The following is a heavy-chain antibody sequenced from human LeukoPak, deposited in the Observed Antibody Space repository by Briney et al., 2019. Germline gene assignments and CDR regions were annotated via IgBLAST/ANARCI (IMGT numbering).Heavy chain of an antibody. D-gene: IGHD6-19*01. CDR3: ARDFKVDSSGWNLYYFDY. CDR1: GYTFTSYY. CDR2: INPRGGST. J-gene: IGHJ4*02. V-gene: IGHV1-46*01. Sequence: ASVKVSCKASGYTFTSYYMHWVRKAPGQGLEWMGTINPRGGSTTYTQKFQGRVTMTRDTSTNTVYMEVSSLRTEDTAVYYCARDFKVDSSGWNLYYFDYWGQGTLVTVSS.